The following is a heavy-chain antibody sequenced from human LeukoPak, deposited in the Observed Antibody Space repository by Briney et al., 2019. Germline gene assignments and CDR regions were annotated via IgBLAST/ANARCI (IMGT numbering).Heavy chain of an antibody. D-gene: IGHD6-19*01. CDR1: GGSVSSSGHY. CDR3: ASGGPYSSGWYLEF. V-gene: IGHV4-31*03. CDR2: IYYTGST. Sequence: SETLSLTCTVSGGSVSSSGHYWSWVRQLPGKGLEWIGYIYYTGSTYYNPSLKSRLTISEDRSKNQFSLRLTSVTAADTALYYCASGGPYSSGWYLEFWGQGTLVTVSS. J-gene: IGHJ4*02.